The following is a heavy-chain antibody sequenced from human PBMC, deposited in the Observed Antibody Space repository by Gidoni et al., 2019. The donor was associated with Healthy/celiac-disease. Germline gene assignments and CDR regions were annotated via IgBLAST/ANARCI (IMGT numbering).Heavy chain of an antibody. CDR3: ASAVTVTTHYYYYGMDV. J-gene: IGHJ6*02. D-gene: IGHD4-17*01. CDR1: GYLFTSYW. V-gene: IGHV5-10-1*03. CDR2: IDPSDSYT. Sequence: EVQLLQSGPEVKKPGESVRISCTGSGYLFTSYWISWVRQMPGKGLEWMGRIDPSDSYTNYSTSFQGHVTISADKSISTAYLQWSSLKASDTAMYYCASAVTVTTHYYYYGMDVWGQGTTVTVSS.